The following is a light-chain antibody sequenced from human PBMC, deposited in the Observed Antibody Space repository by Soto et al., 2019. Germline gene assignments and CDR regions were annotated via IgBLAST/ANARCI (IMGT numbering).Light chain of an antibody. CDR2: KAS. V-gene: IGKV1-5*03. Sequence: DIQMTQSPSSLSASVGDRVTITCRASQTISIFLNWYQQKPGKAPKLLIYKASSLESGVPSRFSGSGSGTEFTLTISSLQPDDFATYYCQQYNSYSWTFGQGTKVDIK. J-gene: IGKJ1*01. CDR3: QQYNSYSWT. CDR1: QTISIF.